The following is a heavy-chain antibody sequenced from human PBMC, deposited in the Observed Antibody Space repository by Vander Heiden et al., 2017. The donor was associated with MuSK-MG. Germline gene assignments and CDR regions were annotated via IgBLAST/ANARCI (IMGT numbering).Heavy chain of an antibody. D-gene: IGHD5-18*01. V-gene: IGHV3-9*01. Sequence: EVQLVESGGGMVQPGRSLRLSCAASGLTLDDYAMHWVRQDPGKGLEWVSGISWNSAGIDYADSVKGRFTISRDNAKNSLYLQMSSLRAEDTALYYCAKGGGIQLWFPPDFWGQGTLVIVSS. CDR2: ISWNSAGI. J-gene: IGHJ4*02. CDR3: AKGGGIQLWFPPDF. CDR1: GLTLDDYA.